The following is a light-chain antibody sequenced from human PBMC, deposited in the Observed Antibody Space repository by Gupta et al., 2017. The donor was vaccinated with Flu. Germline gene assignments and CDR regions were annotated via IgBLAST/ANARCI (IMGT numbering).Light chain of an antibody. CDR3: LQHNSYPFIT. CDR2: AAS. V-gene: IGKV1-17*01. J-gene: IGKJ5*01. CDR1: QGIRND. Sequence: SVVDRVTITCRASQGIRNDLGWSQQKPGKAPKRLIYAASSLQSGVPSRLSGSGSGTEFTLTISSLQPEDFATYYCLQHNSYPFITFGQGTRLEIK.